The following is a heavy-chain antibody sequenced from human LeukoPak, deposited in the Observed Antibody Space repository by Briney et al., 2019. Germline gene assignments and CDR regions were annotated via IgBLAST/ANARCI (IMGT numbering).Heavy chain of an antibody. Sequence: SVKVSCKASGGTSSNYAISWVRQAPGQGLEWMGRIIPIFGTANYAQKFQGRVTMTADKSTRTAYMDLSSLRSEDTAIYYCARDLGYWGQGTLVTVSS. J-gene: IGHJ4*02. CDR1: GGTSSNYA. V-gene: IGHV1-69*06. CDR2: IIPIFGTA. CDR3: ARDLGY.